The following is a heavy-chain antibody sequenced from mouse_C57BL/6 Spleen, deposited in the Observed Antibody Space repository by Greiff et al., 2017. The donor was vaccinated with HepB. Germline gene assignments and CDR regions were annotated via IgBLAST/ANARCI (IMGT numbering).Heavy chain of an antibody. CDR1: GYTFNSYT. CDR3: ARDNDY. V-gene: IGHV1-4*01. J-gene: IGHJ2*01. Sequence: QVQLKESGAELARPGASVKMSCKASGYTFNSYTMHWVKQRPGQGLEWIGYINPSSGYTKYNQKFKDKATLTADKSSSTAYMQLSSLTSEDSAGYYCARDNDYWGQGTTLTVSS. CDR2: INPSSGYT.